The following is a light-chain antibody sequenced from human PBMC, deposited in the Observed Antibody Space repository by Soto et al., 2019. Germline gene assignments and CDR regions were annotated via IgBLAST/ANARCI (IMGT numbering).Light chain of an antibody. CDR2: AAS. CDR1: QGISSY. V-gene: IGKV1-9*01. CDR3: QQLNSYAFT. J-gene: IGKJ3*01. Sequence: IQLTQSPSSLSASVGDRVTITCRASQGISSYLAWYQQKPGKAPKLLIYAASTFQRGVPSGFSGSGSGTDFTRTISSLQPEDFATYYCQQLNSYAFTFGPGTKVDI.